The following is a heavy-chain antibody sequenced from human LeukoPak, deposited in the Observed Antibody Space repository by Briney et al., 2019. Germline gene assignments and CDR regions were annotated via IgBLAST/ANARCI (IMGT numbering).Heavy chain of an antibody. CDR1: GGTFSSYS. CDR2: IIPIFDTA. CDR3: ARISLGAIWGYYYGMDV. V-gene: IGHV1-69*13. Sequence: SVKVSCKASGGTFSSYSISWVRQAPGQGLEWMGGIIPIFDTADYAQKFQGRVTITADESTSTAYMELSSLRSEDTAVFYCARISLGAIWGYYYGMDVWGQGTLVTVSS. J-gene: IGHJ6*02. D-gene: IGHD1-26*01.